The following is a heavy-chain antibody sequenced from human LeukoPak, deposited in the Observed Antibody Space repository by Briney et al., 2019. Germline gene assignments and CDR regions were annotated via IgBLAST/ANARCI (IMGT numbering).Heavy chain of an antibody. CDR1: GFTFSSQA. Sequence: GGSLRLSCAASGFTFSSQAKGGVRRAPGKGLERVSVIRDSGDSTYYADSVKGRFTISRDNSKNTLFLLMNSLRAEDTDVYYCAKDARRTNGWYFFDYWGQGTLVTVSS. D-gene: IGHD6-19*01. V-gene: IGHV3-23*01. J-gene: IGHJ4*02. CDR2: IRDSGDST. CDR3: AKDARRTNGWYFFDY.